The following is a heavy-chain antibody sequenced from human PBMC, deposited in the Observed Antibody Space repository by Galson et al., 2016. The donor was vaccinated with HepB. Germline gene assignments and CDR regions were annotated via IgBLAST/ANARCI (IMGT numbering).Heavy chain of an antibody. CDR3: ARDPGYSAFDI. J-gene: IGHJ3*02. V-gene: IGHV3-7*04. D-gene: IGHD5-12*01. Sequence: SLRLSCAASGFTFGSYWMSWVRQAPGKGLELAANINQDGSEKSYVDSAKGRFTISRDNAKNSLYLQTNSLRAEDTAVYFCARDPGYSAFDIWGQGTMVTVSS. CDR2: INQDGSEK. CDR1: GFTFGSYW.